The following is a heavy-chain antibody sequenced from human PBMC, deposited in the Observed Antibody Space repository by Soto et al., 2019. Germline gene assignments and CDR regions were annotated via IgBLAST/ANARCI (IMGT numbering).Heavy chain of an antibody. Sequence: QGQLMQSEAEVKKPGASMKVSCRASGYTFKSYGINWVRQAPGQGLEWMGWINAYDGSTNYVSKFHGRVTMTTDTPTTTAYMELRSLTLDDTAVYYCAILYFGDPWFDLWGQGTLITVSS. V-gene: IGHV1-18*01. D-gene: IGHD3-10*01. J-gene: IGHJ5*02. CDR1: GYTFKSYG. CDR3: AILYFGDPWFDL. CDR2: INAYDGST.